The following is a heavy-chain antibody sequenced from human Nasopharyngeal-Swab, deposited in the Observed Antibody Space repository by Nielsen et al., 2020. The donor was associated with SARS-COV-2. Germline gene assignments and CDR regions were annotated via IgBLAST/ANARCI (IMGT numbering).Heavy chain of an antibody. Sequence: SATLSLTCTVSGGSVSSGSYYWSWIRQPPGKGLEWIGYIYYSGSTNYNHSLKSRVTISVDTSKNQFSLKLSSVTAADTAVYYCAREPSMVRGPFDPWGQGTLVTVSS. D-gene: IGHD3-10*01. CDR3: AREPSMVRGPFDP. CDR2: IYYSGST. J-gene: IGHJ5*02. V-gene: IGHV4-61*01. CDR1: GGSVSSGSYY.